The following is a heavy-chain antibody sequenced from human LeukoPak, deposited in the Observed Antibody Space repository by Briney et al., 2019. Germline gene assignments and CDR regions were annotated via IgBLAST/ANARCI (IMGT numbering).Heavy chain of an antibody. CDR3: ARGRWDNWNHPGYYYYYGMDV. V-gene: IGHV4-34*01. Sequence: PSETLSLTCAVYGGSFSGYYWSWIRQPPGKGLEWIGEINHSGGTDYSPSLKSRATISVDTFKNQLSLKLSSVTAADTAVYYCARGRWDNWNHPGYYYYYGMDVWGQGTTVTVSS. CDR2: INHSGGT. CDR1: GGSFSGYY. D-gene: IGHD1-14*01. J-gene: IGHJ6*02.